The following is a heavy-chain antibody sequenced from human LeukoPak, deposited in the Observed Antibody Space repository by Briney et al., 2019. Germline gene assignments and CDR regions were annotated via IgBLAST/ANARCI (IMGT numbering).Heavy chain of an antibody. D-gene: IGHD3-10*01. V-gene: IGHV4-38-2*02. CDR2: IYQSGST. Sequence: SETLSLTCTVSGYSISSGYYWGWIRQPPGKGLEWIGIIYQSGSTYYNPSLKSRVTISVETSKTQFSLKLSSVTAADTAVYYCARVPLITMVRGVIIHTYYYYYYMDVWGKGTTVTVSS. CDR3: ARVPLITMVRGVIIHTYYYYYYMDV. CDR1: GYSISSGYY. J-gene: IGHJ6*03.